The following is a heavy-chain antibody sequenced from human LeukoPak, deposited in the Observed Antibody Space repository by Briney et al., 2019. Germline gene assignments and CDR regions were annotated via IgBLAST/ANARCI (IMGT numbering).Heavy chain of an antibody. CDR1: GFTFNIYV. Sequence: PGGSLRLSCAASGFTFNIYVMSWVRQVPGKGLEWVSDIDGSGVTTYYADSVQGRFTISRDNSKNTLYLQMNSLRAEDTAVYYCAKDPHRGSYGYWGQGTLVTVCS. CDR2: IDGSGVTT. D-gene: IGHD1-26*01. J-gene: IGHJ4*02. CDR3: AKDPHRGSYGY. V-gene: IGHV3-23*01.